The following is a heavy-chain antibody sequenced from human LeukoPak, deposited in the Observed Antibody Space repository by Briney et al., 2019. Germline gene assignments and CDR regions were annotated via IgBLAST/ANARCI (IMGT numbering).Heavy chain of an antibody. V-gene: IGHV4-59*01. D-gene: IGHD2-2*01. CDR2: IYYSGST. CDR1: GGSISSYY. J-gene: IGHJ6*02. CDR3: ARGVVVPAAVLYYGMDV. Sequence: SSETLSLTCTVSGGSISSYYWSWIRQPPGKGLEWIGYIYYSGSTNYNPSLKSRVTISVDTSKNQFSLKLSSVTAADTAVYYCARGVVVPAAVLYYGMDVRGQGTTVTVSS.